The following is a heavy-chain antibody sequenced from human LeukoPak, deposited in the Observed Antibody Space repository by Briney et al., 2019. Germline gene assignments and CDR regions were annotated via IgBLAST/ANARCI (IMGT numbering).Heavy chain of an antibody. CDR1: GYTFTTYY. D-gene: IGHD5-18*01. Sequence: VSVKVSCKASGYTFTTYYMHWVRQSPGRGLERMGIINASGGSTSYAQKFQGRVTMTRDTSTSTVYMELSSLRSEDTAVYSCARDPGSYGPSYYFDYWGQGTLVTVSS. CDR3: ARDPGSYGPSYYFDY. J-gene: IGHJ4*02. CDR2: INASGGST. V-gene: IGHV1-46*01.